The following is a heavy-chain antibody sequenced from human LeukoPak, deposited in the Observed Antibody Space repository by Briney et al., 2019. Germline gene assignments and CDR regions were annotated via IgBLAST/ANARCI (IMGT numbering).Heavy chain of an antibody. CDR1: GFTFSDYY. J-gene: IGHJ6*02. V-gene: IGHV3-15*01. CDR3: TTEGYTYGFHGLDV. CDR2: VKRKADGGTT. Sequence: PGGSLRLSCAASGFTFSDYYMSWIRQAPGKGLEWVGRVKRKADGGTTEHAAPVKGRFTISRDDSKNTLDLQMNSLKIEDTAVYYCTTEGYTYGFHGLDVWGQGTTVTVSS. D-gene: IGHD5-18*01.